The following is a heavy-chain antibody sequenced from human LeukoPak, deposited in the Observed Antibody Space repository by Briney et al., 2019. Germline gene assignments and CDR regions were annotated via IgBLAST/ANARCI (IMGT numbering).Heavy chain of an antibody. J-gene: IGHJ4*02. CDR3: ARRSAGTPYFDY. V-gene: IGHV5-51*01. D-gene: IGHD1-26*01. CDR2: IYPGDSDT. Sequence: GESLKISCKGSGYSFTSYWIGWVRQMPGKGLEWMGIIYPGDSDTRYSASFQGQVTIPADKSINTAYLQWSSLKASDTAVFYCARRSAGTPYFDYWGQGTLVTVSS. CDR1: GYSFTSYW.